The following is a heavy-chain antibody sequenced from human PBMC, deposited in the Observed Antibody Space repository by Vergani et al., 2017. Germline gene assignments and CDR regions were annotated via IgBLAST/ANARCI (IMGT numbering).Heavy chain of an antibody. Sequence: QVQLVESGGGVVQPGGSLRLSCAASGFTFSSYGMHWVRQAPGKGLEWVAFIRYDGSNKYYADSVKGRFTISRDNSKNTLSLQMNSLTAEDTAIYYCAGPQGTSAYYYGGFDYWGQGFLVTVSS. V-gene: IGHV3-30*02. CDR1: GFTFSSYG. J-gene: IGHJ4*02. CDR2: IRYDGSNK. D-gene: IGHD3-22*01. CDR3: AGPQGTSAYYYGGFDY.